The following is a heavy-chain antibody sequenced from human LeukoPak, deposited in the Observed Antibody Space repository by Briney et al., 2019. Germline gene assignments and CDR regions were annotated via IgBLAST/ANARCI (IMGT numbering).Heavy chain of an antibody. Sequence: GGSLRLSCAASGFTFSSYEMNWVRQAPGKGLEWVSYISSSSSYIYYADSVKGRFTISRDNAKNSLYLQMNSLRAEDTAVYYCARRGYGSDAFDIWGQGTMVTVSS. V-gene: IGHV3-21*01. J-gene: IGHJ3*02. CDR3: ARRGYGSDAFDI. CDR2: ISSSSSYI. D-gene: IGHD5-12*01. CDR1: GFTFSSYE.